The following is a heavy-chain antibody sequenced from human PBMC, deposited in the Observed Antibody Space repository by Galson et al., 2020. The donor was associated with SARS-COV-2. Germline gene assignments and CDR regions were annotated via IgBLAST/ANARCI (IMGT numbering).Heavy chain of an antibody. CDR1: GYTFNSCG. J-gene: IGHJ4*02. CDR3: ARDRVVAAGTPGEY. Sequence: ASVKVSCKAFGYTFNSCGVNWVRRAPGQGLEWMGWISVYSGNTHYAQKFQGRVTMTADTSTSTAYMELRSLRSDDTAVYYCARDRVVAAGTPGEYWGQGTQVTVYS. CDR2: ISVYSGNT. D-gene: IGHD2-2*01. V-gene: IGHV1-18*01.